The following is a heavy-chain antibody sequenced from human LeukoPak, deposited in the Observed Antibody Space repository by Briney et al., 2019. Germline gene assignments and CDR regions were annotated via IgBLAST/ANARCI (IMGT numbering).Heavy chain of an antibody. Sequence: PGRSPRLSCAASGFTFDDYAMHWVRQAPGKGLEWVSGISWNSGSIGYADSVKGRFTISRDNAKNSLYLQMNSLRAEDTALYYCAKLSSRGEYYYYYGMDVWGQGTTVTVSS. V-gene: IGHV3-9*01. J-gene: IGHJ6*02. CDR1: GFTFDDYA. CDR2: ISWNSGSI. D-gene: IGHD3-10*01. CDR3: AKLSSRGEYYYYYGMDV.